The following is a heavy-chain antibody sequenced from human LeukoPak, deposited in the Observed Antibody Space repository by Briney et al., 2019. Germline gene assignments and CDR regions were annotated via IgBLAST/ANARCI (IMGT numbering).Heavy chain of an antibody. J-gene: IGHJ4*02. CDR1: GGSISSYY. CDR3: ARVDFWSGYQFDY. D-gene: IGHD3-3*01. Sequence: TSSETLSLTCTVSGGSISSYYWSWIRQPPGKGLEWIGYIYYSGSTNYDPSLKSRVTISVDTSKNQFSLKLSSVTAADTAVYYCARVDFWSGYQFDYWGQGTLVTVSS. CDR2: IYYSGST. V-gene: IGHV4-59*01.